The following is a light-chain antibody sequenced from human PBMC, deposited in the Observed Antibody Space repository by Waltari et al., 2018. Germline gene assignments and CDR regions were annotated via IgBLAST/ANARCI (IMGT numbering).Light chain of an antibody. Sequence: EIVMTQSPVTLSVSPGERATLSCRASRNIIDNLAWYQQKPGQAPRLLIYATPARATGTPARFSGSGSGTEFTLTINSMQSEDFAVYCCQHHYGSWSFGQGTKVEIK. V-gene: IGKV3-15*01. J-gene: IGKJ1*01. CDR2: ATP. CDR3: QHHYGSWS. CDR1: RNIIDN.